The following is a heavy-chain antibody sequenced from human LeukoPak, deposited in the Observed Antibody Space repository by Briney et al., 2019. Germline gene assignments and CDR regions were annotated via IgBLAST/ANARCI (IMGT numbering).Heavy chain of an antibody. D-gene: IGHD4-17*01. CDR1: GGTFSSYA. CDR3: ATLSPRMTTVTARDYYYMDV. J-gene: IGHJ6*03. V-gene: IGHV1-69*05. Sequence: SVKVPCKASGGTFSSYAISWVRQAPGQGLEWMGRISPMFGTANYAQKFQGIVTITTDESTSTAYMELSSLRSEDTAVYYCATLSPRMTTVTARDYYYMDVWGKGTTVTVSS. CDR2: ISPMFGTA.